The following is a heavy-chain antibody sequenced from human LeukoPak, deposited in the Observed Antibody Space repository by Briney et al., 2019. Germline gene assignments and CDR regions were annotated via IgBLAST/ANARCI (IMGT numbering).Heavy chain of an antibody. J-gene: IGHJ5*02. CDR2: TSSSGSTI. CDR1: GFTFSSYE. V-gene: IGHV3-48*03. D-gene: IGHD3-10*01. Sequence: PGGSLRLSCAASGFTFSSYEMNWVRQAPGKGLEWVSYTSSSGSTIYYADSVKGRFTISRDNAKNSLYLQMNSLRAEDTAVYYCARDIGFGEFNWFDPWGQGTLVTVSS. CDR3: ARDIGFGEFNWFDP.